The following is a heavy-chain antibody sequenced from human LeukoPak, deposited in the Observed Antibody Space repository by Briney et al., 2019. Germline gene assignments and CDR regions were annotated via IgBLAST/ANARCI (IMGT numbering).Heavy chain of an antibody. CDR1: GYTFTTYS. J-gene: IGHJ3*02. CDR3: ARGGIAYVFDM. V-gene: IGHV1-3*01. Sequence: ASVKVSCKASGYTFTTYSMHWVRQAPGQRLEWMGWINGGNGNTRYSRRFQGRVTFTRDTSASTANMDLSSPRSDDTAVYYCARGGIAYVFDMWGQGTMVTVSS. D-gene: IGHD1-14*01. CDR2: INGGNGNT.